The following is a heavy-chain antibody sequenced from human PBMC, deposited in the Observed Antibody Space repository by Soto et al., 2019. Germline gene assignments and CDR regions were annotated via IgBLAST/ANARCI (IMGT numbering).Heavy chain of an antibody. CDR1: GGSISTYY. J-gene: IGHJ6*02. D-gene: IGHD2-2*01. CDR2: IYYSGST. CDR3: ARHSGCISSSCYGSPYYGMDV. Sequence: SETLSLTCTVSGGSISTYYWSWIRQPPGKGLEWIGYIYYSGSTNYNSSLKSRVTISVDTSKNQFSLKLSSVTAADTAVYYCARHSGCISSSCYGSPYYGMDVWGQGTTVTVSS. V-gene: IGHV4-59*01.